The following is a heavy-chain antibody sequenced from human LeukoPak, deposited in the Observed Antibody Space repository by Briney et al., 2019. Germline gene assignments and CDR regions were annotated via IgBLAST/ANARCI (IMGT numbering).Heavy chain of an antibody. CDR2: ISSSSSTI. CDR1: GFTFSSYS. D-gene: IGHD5/OR15-5a*01. V-gene: IGHV3-48*01. J-gene: IGHJ3*02. CDR3: ARSVFQGAFDI. Sequence: GGSLRLSCAPSGFTFSSYSMNWVRQAPGKGLEWVSYISSSSSTIQYADSVKGRFTISRDNAKDSLYLQMNSLRAEDTAVYFCARSVFQGAFDIWGQGTLVTVSS.